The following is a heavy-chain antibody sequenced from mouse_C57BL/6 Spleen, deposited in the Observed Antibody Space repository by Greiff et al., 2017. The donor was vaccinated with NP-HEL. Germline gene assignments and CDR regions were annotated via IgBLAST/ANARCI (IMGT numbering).Heavy chain of an antibody. CDR2: IEPEDGAT. Sequence: VQLPQSGAELVRPGASVKLSCTASGFNINDYYMHWVKQRPEHGLEWIGRIEPEDGATDDAPKFQGKATMTADTSSNTAYLQLSSLTSEDTAVYNCTTTYGSSAYYFDYWGQGTTLTVSS. CDR1: GFNINDYY. D-gene: IGHD1-1*01. CDR3: TTTYGSSAYYFDY. V-gene: IGHV14-1*01. J-gene: IGHJ2*01.